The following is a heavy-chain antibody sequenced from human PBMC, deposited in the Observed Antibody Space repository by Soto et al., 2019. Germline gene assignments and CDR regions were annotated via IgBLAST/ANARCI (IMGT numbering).Heavy chain of an antibody. V-gene: IGHV4-4*07. D-gene: IGHD2-15*01. Sequence: SETLSLTCTVPGGSISSYYWSWIRQPAGKGLEWIGRIYTSGSTNYNPSLKSRVTMSVDTSKNQFSLKLSSVTAADTAVYYCARGYCSGGSCYSGFLKAFDIWGQGTMVTVPS. CDR3: ARGYCSGGSCYSGFLKAFDI. CDR2: IYTSGST. CDR1: GGSISSYY. J-gene: IGHJ3*02.